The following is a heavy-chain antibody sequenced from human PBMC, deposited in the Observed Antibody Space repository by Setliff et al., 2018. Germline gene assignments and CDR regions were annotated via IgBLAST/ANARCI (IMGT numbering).Heavy chain of an antibody. D-gene: IGHD3-10*01. Sequence: ASVKVSCKASGYIFTEYYVHWVRQAPGQGLEWVGGINPSGGDTIYAQMFQGRVTMTEDTSTDTAYMELSSLRSEDTAVYYCAPLTRRYGSGSYPFDYWGQGTLVTVSS. V-gene: IGHV1-46*01. CDR1: GYIFTEYY. J-gene: IGHJ4*02. CDR2: INPSGGDT. CDR3: APLTRRYGSGSYPFDY.